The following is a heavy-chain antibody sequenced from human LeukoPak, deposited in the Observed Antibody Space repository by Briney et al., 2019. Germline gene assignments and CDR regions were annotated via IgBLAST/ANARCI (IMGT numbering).Heavy chain of an antibody. V-gene: IGHV1-2*02. Sequence: ASVKVSCKASGYTFTGYYMHWVRQAPGQGLEWMGWINPNSGGTNYAQKFQGRVTMTRDTSISTAYMELSRLRSDDTAVYYCARIPTDIVVVPAATSMTNWFDPWGQGTLVTVSS. CDR3: ARIPTDIVVVPAATSMTNWFDP. D-gene: IGHD2-2*01. CDR2: INPNSGGT. CDR1: GYTFTGYY. J-gene: IGHJ5*02.